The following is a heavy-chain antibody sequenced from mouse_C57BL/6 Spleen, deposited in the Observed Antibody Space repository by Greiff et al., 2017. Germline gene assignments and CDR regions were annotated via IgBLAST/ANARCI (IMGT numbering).Heavy chain of an antibody. CDR1: GYTFTSYW. CDR2: IYPSDSET. J-gene: IGHJ4*01. Sequence: QVQLQQPGAELVRPGSSVKLSCKASGYTFTSYWMDWVKQRPGQGLEWIGNIYPSDSETHYNQKFKDKATLTVDKSSSTAYMQLSSLTSEDSAVYYCARSYYSNLYYAMDYGGQGTSVTVSS. CDR3: ARSYYSNLYYAMDY. D-gene: IGHD2-5*01. V-gene: IGHV1-61*01.